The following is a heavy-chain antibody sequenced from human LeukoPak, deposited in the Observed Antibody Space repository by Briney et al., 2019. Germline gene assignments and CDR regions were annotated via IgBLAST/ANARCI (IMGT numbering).Heavy chain of an antibody. CDR2: ITGSGSET. J-gene: IGHJ4*02. D-gene: IGHD3-22*01. V-gene: IGHV3-23*01. CDR1: GFTFSSSA. CDR3: AVDSSGHFDY. Sequence: GGSLRLSCAASGFTFSSSAMRWVRQAPGKGQEWVSSITGSGSETFYADSVKGRFTISRDNAKNSLYLQMNSLRAEDTAVYYCAVDSSGHFDYWGQGTLVTVSS.